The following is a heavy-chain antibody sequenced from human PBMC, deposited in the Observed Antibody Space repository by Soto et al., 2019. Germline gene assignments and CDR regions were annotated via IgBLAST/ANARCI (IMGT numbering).Heavy chain of an antibody. Sequence: GGSLRLSCAASGFTFSSYWMSWVRQAPGKGLEWVANIKQDGSEKYYVDSVKGRFTISRDNAKNSLYLQMNSLRAEDTAVYYCARGHSSSWYRVHWFDHWGQGTLVTVSS. D-gene: IGHD6-13*01. CDR3: ARGHSSSWYRVHWFDH. CDR1: GFTFSSYW. J-gene: IGHJ5*02. CDR2: IKQDGSEK. V-gene: IGHV3-7*03.